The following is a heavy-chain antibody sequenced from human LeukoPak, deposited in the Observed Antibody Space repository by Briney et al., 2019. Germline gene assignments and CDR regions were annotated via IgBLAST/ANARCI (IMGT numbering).Heavy chain of an antibody. Sequence: GGSLRLSCAASGFTFSSYWMSWVRQAPGKGLEWVANIKQDGSEKYYVGSVKGRFTISRDNAKNSLYLQMNSLRAEDTAVYYCARDPKDSSGWYYFDYWGQGTLVTVSS. D-gene: IGHD6-19*01. CDR3: ARDPKDSSGWYYFDY. CDR1: GFTFSSYW. J-gene: IGHJ4*02. CDR2: IKQDGSEK. V-gene: IGHV3-7*01.